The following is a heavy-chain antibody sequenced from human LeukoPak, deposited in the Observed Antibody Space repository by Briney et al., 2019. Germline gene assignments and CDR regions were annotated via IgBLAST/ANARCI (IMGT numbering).Heavy chain of an antibody. V-gene: IGHV4-38-2*02. CDR1: GYSISSGYY. D-gene: IGHD3-22*01. J-gene: IGHJ4*02. CDR2: IYHSGST. Sequence: SETLSLTCTVSGYSISSGYYWGWIRQPPGTGLEWIGSIYHSGSTYYNPSLKSRVTISVDTSKNQFSLKLSSVTAADTAVYYCARRMIGYFDYWGQGTLVTVSS. CDR3: ARRMIGYFDY.